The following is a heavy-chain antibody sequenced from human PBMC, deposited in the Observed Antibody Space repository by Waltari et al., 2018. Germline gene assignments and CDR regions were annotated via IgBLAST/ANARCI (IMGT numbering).Heavy chain of an antibody. CDR2: IYHSGST. CDR1: GGPISSGGYS. CDR3: ARGRDYGDDLDY. Sequence: QLQLQESGSGLVKPSQTLSLTCAVPGGPISSGGYSWSWIRQPPGKGLEWIGYIYHSGSTYYNPSLKSRVTISVDRSKNQFSLKLSSVTAADTAVYYCARGRDYGDDLDYWGQGTLVTVSS. J-gene: IGHJ4*02. D-gene: IGHD4-17*01. V-gene: IGHV4-30-2*01.